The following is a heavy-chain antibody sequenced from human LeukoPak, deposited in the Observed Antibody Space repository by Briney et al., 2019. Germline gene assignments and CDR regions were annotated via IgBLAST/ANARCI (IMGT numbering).Heavy chain of an antibody. D-gene: IGHD5-12*01. Sequence: SETLSLTCTVSGGSISSSSYYWGWIRQPPGKGLEWIGSIYYSGSTYYNPSLKSRVTISVDTSKNQFSLKLSSVTAADTAVYYCARVRGDKDAFDIWGQGTLVTVSS. CDR3: ARVRGDKDAFDI. CDR1: GGSISSSSYY. CDR2: IYYSGST. V-gene: IGHV4-39*07. J-gene: IGHJ3*02.